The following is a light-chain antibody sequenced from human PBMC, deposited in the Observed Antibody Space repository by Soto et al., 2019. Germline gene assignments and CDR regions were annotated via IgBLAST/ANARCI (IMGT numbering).Light chain of an antibody. J-gene: IGLJ3*02. CDR2: DTT. CDR1: TGAVTSGHY. V-gene: IGLV7-46*01. Sequence: QAVVTQESSLTVSPGGTVTLTCDSSTGAVTSGHYPYWFQQKPGQAPRTLIHDTTNKHSWTPARFSGSLLGGKAALTLSGAQPEDEADYYCLLFYSGVGVFGGGTKLTV. CDR3: LLFYSGVGV.